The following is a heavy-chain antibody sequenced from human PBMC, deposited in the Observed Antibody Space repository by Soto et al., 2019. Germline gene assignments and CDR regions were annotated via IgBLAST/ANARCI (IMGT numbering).Heavy chain of an antibody. CDR1: GYTFTAYY. Sequence: QVQLVQSGAEVTKPGASVKVSCRPSGYTFTAYYIHWVRQAPGQGLEWMGWVDPNSGGPRDAQNFQGRATMPRDTSTSTVSMELNWLRSDDTALYYCARDNYGPLDYWGQGSLVTVSS. CDR3: ARDNYGPLDY. V-gene: IGHV1-2*02. J-gene: IGHJ4*02. D-gene: IGHD3-10*01. CDR2: VDPNSGGP.